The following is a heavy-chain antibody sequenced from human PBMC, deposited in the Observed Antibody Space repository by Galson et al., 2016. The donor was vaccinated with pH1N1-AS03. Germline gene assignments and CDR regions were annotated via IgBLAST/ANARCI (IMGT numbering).Heavy chain of an antibody. D-gene: IGHD7-27*01. CDR1: GFTFSDYY. J-gene: IGHJ6*02. V-gene: IGHV3-11*01. CDR3: ARGWGPGTNGLDI. CDR2: ISSGATAM. Sequence: SLRLSCAASGFTFSDYYMSWIRQAPGKGLEWVSHISSGATAMYYAESVKGRFTVSRANAKNSLYLQMNSLRAEDTAVYYCARGWGPGTNGLDIWGQGTKATVS.